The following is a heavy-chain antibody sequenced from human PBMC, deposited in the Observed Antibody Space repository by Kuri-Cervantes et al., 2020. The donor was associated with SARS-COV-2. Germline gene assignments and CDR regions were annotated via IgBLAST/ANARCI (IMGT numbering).Heavy chain of an antibody. CDR1: GGSISSGSYY. J-gene: IGHJ5*02. Sequence: SETLSLTCTVSGGSISSGSYYWGWIRQPPGKGLEWIGSIYPSGSTYYNPSLKSRVTISVDTSKNQFSLKLSSVTAADTAVYYCARQGGGYWGSAWWFDPWGQGTLVTVSS. V-gene: IGHV4-39*01. CDR3: ARQGGGYWGSAWWFDP. CDR2: IYPSGST. D-gene: IGHD7-27*01.